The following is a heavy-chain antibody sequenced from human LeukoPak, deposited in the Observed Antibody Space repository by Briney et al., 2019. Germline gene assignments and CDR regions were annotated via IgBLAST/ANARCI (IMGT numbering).Heavy chain of an antibody. Sequence: ASVKVSCKASGYTFTSYGISWVRQAPGQGLEWMGWISAYNGNTNYAQKLQGRVTMTTDTSTSTAYMELSSLRSEDTAVYYCARRGSRWPGPAAFDIWGQGTMVTVSS. V-gene: IGHV1-18*01. CDR3: ARRGSRWPGPAAFDI. CDR1: GYTFTSYG. D-gene: IGHD3-16*01. CDR2: ISAYNGNT. J-gene: IGHJ3*02.